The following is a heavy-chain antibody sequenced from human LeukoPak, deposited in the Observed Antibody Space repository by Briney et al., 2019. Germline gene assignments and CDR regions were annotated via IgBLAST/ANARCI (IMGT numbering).Heavy chain of an antibody. D-gene: IGHD3-16*01. CDR1: GGSFSSYY. CDR3: ARDGAPGGSAYFDY. Sequence: SETLSLTCTVSGGSFSSYYWSWIRQPPGKGLEWIGYISNSGDTNYTPSLKSRVAMSVDTSKRQFSLKLNSVTSADTAVYFCARDGAPGGSAYFDYWGQGTLVTVSS. J-gene: IGHJ4*02. CDR2: ISNSGDT. V-gene: IGHV4-59*01.